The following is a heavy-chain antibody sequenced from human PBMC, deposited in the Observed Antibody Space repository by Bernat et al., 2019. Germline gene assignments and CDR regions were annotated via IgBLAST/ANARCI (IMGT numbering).Heavy chain of an antibody. J-gene: IGHJ4*02. CDR3: ARATGEYFDY. Sequence: QVQLVESGGGVVQPGRSLRLSCAASGFTFSSYGVHWVRQAPGKGLEWVTLIWYDGSKKYYADSVKGRFTISRDNSKNTLYLQMNSLRAEDTAVYYCARATGEYFDYWGQGTLVTVSS. CDR2: IWYDGSKK. D-gene: IGHD7-27*01. V-gene: IGHV3-33*01. CDR1: GFTFSSYG.